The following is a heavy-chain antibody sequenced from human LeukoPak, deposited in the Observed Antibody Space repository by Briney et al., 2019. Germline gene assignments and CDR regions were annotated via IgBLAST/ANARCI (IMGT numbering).Heavy chain of an antibody. CDR1: GYSISSGYY. CDR2: IYHSGST. CDR3: ARESGVWVDPVQLVLGWFDP. V-gene: IGHV4-38-2*02. Sequence: NPSETLSLTCTVSGYSISSGYYWGWIRQPPGKGLEWIGSIYHSGSTYYNPSLKSRVTISVDTSENQFSLKLSSVTAADTAVYYCARESGVWVDPVQLVLGWFDPWGQGTLVTVSS. J-gene: IGHJ5*02. D-gene: IGHD2-8*02.